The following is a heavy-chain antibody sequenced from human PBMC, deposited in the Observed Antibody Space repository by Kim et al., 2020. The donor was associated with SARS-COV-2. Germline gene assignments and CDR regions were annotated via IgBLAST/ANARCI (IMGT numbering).Heavy chain of an antibody. CDR3: ARAPITMIVVNDAFDI. Sequence: SVKSRITINPDTSKNQFSLQLNSVTPEDTAVYYCARAPITMIVVNDAFDIWGQGTMVTVSS. D-gene: IGHD3-22*01. V-gene: IGHV6-1*01. J-gene: IGHJ3*02.